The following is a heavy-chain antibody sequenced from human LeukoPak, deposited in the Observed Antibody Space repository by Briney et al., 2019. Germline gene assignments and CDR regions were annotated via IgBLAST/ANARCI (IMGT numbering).Heavy chain of an antibody. D-gene: IGHD6-19*01. J-gene: IGHJ5*01. V-gene: IGHV4-39*01. CDR2: VFDSGST. Sequence: SETLSLTCTVSGGSISRTSYYWDWIRQPPGKGLEWIGNVFDSGSTHYNPSLKSRVTISVDTSKNQFSLRLSSVTAADTAVYYCARHTRPGHSGWSDCWGQGTLVTVSS. CDR1: GGSISRTSYY. CDR3: ARHTRPGHSGWSDC.